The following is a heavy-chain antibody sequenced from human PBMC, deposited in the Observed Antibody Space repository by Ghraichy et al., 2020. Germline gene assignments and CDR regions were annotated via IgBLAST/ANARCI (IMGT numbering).Heavy chain of an antibody. J-gene: IGHJ4*02. CDR1: GFTFSSYA. Sequence: GGSLRLSCAASGFTFSSYAMSWVRQAPGKGLEWVSAISGSGGSTYYADSVKGRFTISRDNSKNTLYLQMNSLRAEDTAVYYCAKDLRKAYYYDSSGYYSDWGQGTLVTVSS. D-gene: IGHD3-22*01. V-gene: IGHV3-23*01. CDR3: AKDLRKAYYYDSSGYYSD. CDR2: ISGSGGST.